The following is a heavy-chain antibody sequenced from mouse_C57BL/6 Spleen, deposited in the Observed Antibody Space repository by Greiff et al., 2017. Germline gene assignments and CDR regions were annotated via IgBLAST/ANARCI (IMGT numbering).Heavy chain of an antibody. Sequence: QVQLQQSGPGLVQPSQSLSITCTVSGFSFTSYGVHWVRQSPGKGLEWLGVIWSGGSTDYNAAFISRLSISKDNSKSKVFFKMNSLQTDDTAIYYCSRNQLRPYDYAMDDWGQGTSVTGSS. CDR2: IWSGGST. CDR1: GFSFTSYG. D-gene: IGHD3-2*02. J-gene: IGHJ4*01. CDR3: SRNQLRPYDYAMDD. V-gene: IGHV2-2*01.